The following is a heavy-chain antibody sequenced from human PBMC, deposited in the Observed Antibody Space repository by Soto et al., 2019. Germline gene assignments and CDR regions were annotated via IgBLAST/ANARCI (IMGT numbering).Heavy chain of an antibody. J-gene: IGHJ4*02. CDR1: GFSFNNYA. CDR3: TRYRPEKALVPVPRQHFDS. D-gene: IGHD2-2*02. V-gene: IGHV3-23*01. Sequence: EVQLLESGGGLVQPGGSLRLSCAASGFSFNNYAMNWVRQAPGQGLEWVSTISDSGSTYYADSVKGRFTISRDNSKNTLYLQMKSLRAEDTAVYYCTRYRPEKALVPVPRQHFDSWGPGTLITVSS. CDR2: ISDSGST.